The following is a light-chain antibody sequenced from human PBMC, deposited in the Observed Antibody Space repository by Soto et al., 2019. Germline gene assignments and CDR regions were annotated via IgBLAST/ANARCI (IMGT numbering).Light chain of an antibody. CDR1: SSDVGSYNL. J-gene: IGLJ2*01. V-gene: IGLV2-23*01. Sequence: QSALTQPASVSGSPGQSITISCTGTSSDVGSYNLVSWYQQHPGKAPKLMIYEGSKRPSGVSNRFSGSKSGNTASLTISGLQAEDEADYYCCSYAGSRTLVFGGGTKLPVL. CDR3: CSYAGSRTLV. CDR2: EGS.